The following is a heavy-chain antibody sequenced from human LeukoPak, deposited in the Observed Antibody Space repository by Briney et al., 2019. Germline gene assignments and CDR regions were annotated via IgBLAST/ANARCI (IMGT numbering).Heavy chain of an antibody. Sequence: SVKVSCKASGGTFSSYAISWVRQAPGQGLEWMGGIIPIFGTANYAQRFQGRVTITTDESTSTAYMELNSLRSEDTAVYYCADYDFWSGYYLNWGQGTLVTVSS. CDR3: ADYDFWSGYYLN. V-gene: IGHV1-69*05. J-gene: IGHJ4*02. D-gene: IGHD3-3*01. CDR2: IIPIFGTA. CDR1: GGTFSSYA.